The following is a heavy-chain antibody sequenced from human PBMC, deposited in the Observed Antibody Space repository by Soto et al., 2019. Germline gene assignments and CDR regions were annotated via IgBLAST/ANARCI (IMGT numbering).Heavy chain of an antibody. CDR2: IIPIFGTA. J-gene: IGHJ5*02. Sequence: SVKVSCKASGGIFSSYAISWVRQAPGQGLEWMGGIIPIFGTANYAQKFQGRVTITADESTSTAYMELSSLRSEDTAVYYCAVVGGCSSTSCYNSIWFDPWGQGTLVTVSS. D-gene: IGHD2-2*02. CDR3: AVVGGCSSTSCYNSIWFDP. CDR1: GGIFSSYA. V-gene: IGHV1-69*13.